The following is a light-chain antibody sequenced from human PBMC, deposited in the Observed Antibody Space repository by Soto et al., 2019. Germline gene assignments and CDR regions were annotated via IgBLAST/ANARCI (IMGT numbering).Light chain of an antibody. J-gene: IGKJ4*01. Sequence: EFVLPQSPATLSLSPGEEAAFSCRAMETVEGFLAWYQQKPGQAPRLLIYDASKRATGIPARFSGSGSGTDFTLTISSLEPEDFAVYYCQQRKKWPPLTFGGGTKVEIK. V-gene: IGKV3-11*01. CDR1: ETVEGF. CDR3: QQRKKWPPLT. CDR2: DAS.